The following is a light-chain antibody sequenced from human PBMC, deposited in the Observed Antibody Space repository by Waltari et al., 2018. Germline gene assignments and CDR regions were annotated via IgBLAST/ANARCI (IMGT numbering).Light chain of an antibody. CDR1: QSISNL. V-gene: IGKV1-5*03. Sequence: DIQMTQSPSTLSASVGDRVIITCRASQSISNLLAWYQQKPGQAPNLLLYLASRLQSGVPSRFSGSGSGTEFNLTISCLQPDDFATYYCQQYNTYSGWTFGQGTKVEIK. CDR3: QQYNTYSGWT. CDR2: LAS. J-gene: IGKJ1*01.